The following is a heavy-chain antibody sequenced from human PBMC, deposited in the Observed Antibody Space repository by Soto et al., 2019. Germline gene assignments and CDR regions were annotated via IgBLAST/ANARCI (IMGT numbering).Heavy chain of an antibody. V-gene: IGHV3-53*01. J-gene: IGHJ6*02. CDR3: ARGATYYDFWSGHYTSYTYYGMDV. Sequence: VPLVESGGGLIQPGGSLRVSCAASEFTVSSNYMTWVRQAPGKGLEWVSVIDTAGRANYAESVKGRFTNSRDNSKNPLYLQMNSLRVEDTAVYYCARGATYYDFWSGHYTSYTYYGMDVWGQGTTVTVS. CDR1: EFTVSSNY. D-gene: IGHD3-3*01. CDR2: IDTAGRA.